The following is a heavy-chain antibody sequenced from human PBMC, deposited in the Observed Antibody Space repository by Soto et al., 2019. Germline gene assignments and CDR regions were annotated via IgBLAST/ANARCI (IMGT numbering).Heavy chain of an antibody. CDR1: GGSISSYY. J-gene: IGHJ6*02. Sequence: SETLALTCTVSGGSISSYYWSWIRQPPGKGLEWIGYIYYSGSTNYNPSLKSRVTISVDTSKNQFSLKLSSVTAADTAVYYCARVRTTGTTRGKSPLGGTGGSPYYYYYGMDVWGQGTTVTVSS. V-gene: IGHV4-59*01. CDR3: ARVRTTGTTRGKSPLGGTGGSPYYYYYGMDV. CDR2: IYYSGST. D-gene: IGHD1-1*01.